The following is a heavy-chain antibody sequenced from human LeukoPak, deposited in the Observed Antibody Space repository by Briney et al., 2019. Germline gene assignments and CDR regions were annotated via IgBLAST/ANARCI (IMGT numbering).Heavy chain of an antibody. CDR2: IIPVFAIA. V-gene: IGHV1-69*13. D-gene: IGHD3-22*01. J-gene: IGHJ6*03. Sequence: SVKVSCKASGDTFSNYAISWVRQAPGQGLEWMAVIIPVFAIADSAQKFQGRVTITADESTSTVYMEMSSLTSEDTAAYYCARLGYDSSELDYDYYYIDVWGKGTTVTVSS. CDR3: ARLGYDSSELDYDYYYIDV. CDR1: GDTFSNYA.